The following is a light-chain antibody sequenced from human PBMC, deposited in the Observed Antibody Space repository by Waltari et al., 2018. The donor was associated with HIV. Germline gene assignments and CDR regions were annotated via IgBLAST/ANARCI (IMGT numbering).Light chain of an antibody. CDR1: SSNIGRNY. J-gene: IGLJ2*01. Sequence: QSVLTQPPSASGTPGQRVTISCSGSSSNIGRNYVYWYQQFQGTATKLLIYSNNQRPSGVPDRFSGSKSGTSASLAISGLRSEDDADYYCAAWDGSLGVLGGGTKLTVL. V-gene: IGLV1-47*02. CDR3: AAWDGSLGV. CDR2: SNN.